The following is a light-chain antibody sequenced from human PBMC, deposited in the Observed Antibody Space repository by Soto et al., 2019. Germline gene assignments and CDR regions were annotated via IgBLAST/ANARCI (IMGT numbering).Light chain of an antibody. CDR2: DTN. V-gene: IGLV7-46*01. Sequence: QAVVTQEPSLTVSPGGTVTLTCGSSTGAVTSNHHPYWFQQKAGQAPRTLICDTNNKHSWTPARFSGSLLGDKAALTLSGAQPEDEAQYYCLLSYNAARVFGGGTKLTVL. J-gene: IGLJ2*01. CDR1: TGAVTSNHH. CDR3: LLSYNAARV.